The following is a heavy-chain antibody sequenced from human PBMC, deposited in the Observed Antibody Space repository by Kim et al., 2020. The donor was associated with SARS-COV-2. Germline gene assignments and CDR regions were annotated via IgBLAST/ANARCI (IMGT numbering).Heavy chain of an antibody. CDR1: GGTFGTYT. Sequence: SVKVSCKASGGTFGTYTITWVRQAPGQGLEWMGGIIPIFGTPDYEQNFQGRVTLSADDSTKTVYMELSSLRAEDTAVYYCAKKEIVGPLDYWGQGTLVTVSS. CDR2: IIPIFGTP. D-gene: IGHD2-15*01. CDR3: AKKEIVGPLDY. V-gene: IGHV1-69*13. J-gene: IGHJ4*02.